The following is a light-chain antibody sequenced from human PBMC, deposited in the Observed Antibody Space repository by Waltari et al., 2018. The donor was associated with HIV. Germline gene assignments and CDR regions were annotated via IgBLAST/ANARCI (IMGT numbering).Light chain of an antibody. CDR1: NVGSKD. CDR2: DDS. J-gene: IGLJ2*01. Sequence: SSVLTQPPSVSVAPGQTVSMNCEGNNVGSKDVHWYQQKPGQAPVLVVEDDSDRPSGVPGRFSGSKSGNTATLSISRVEVGDGADYYCQGWDIISAYVIFGGGTKLTVL. V-gene: IGLV3-21*02. CDR3: QGWDIISAYVI.